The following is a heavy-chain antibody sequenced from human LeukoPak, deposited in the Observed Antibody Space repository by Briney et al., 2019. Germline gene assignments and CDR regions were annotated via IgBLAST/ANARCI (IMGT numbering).Heavy chain of an antibody. D-gene: IGHD3-3*01. Sequence: PGGSLRLSCAASGFTFSNYGMSWVRQAPGKGLEWVSAISGSGGSTYYADSVKGRFTISRDNAKNSLYLQMNSLRAEDTAVYYCARRQYDFWSGYYKPSVPNWFDPWGQGTLVTVSS. V-gene: IGHV3-23*01. CDR2: ISGSGGST. CDR3: ARRQYDFWSGYYKPSVPNWFDP. CDR1: GFTFSNYG. J-gene: IGHJ5*02.